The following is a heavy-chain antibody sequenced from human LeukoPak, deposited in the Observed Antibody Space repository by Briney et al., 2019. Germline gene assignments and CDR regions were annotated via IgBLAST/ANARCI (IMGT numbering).Heavy chain of an antibody. J-gene: IGHJ5*02. CDR1: GGSVSSGTYY. Sequence: SQTLSLTCTVSGGSVSSGTYYWSWIRQPAGKGLEWIGRIYTSGTTNYNPSLDSRVTILLDTSKNQFSLKLSSVTAADTAVYYCARAVGSSESNYFDPWGQGTLATVSS. V-gene: IGHV4-61*02. CDR3: ARAVGSSESNYFDP. D-gene: IGHD1-7*01. CDR2: IYTSGTT.